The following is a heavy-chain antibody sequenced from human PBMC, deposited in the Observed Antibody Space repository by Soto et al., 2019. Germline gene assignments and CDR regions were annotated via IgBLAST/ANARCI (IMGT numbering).Heavy chain of an antibody. CDR3: ARVVMVGGDGWFAP. V-gene: IGHV1-69*12. CDR1: GAPFSSYA. Sequence: QVQLVKSGAEVRKPGSSVKVSCKASGAPFSSYALSWGRQAPGQGLEWMGGIIPFFGPPNTAEKFQGRVTITADDSTSTACMWWGSRGAEDTPVYYWARVVMVGGDGWFAPGGQATLVTVSS. CDR2: IIPFFGPP. D-gene: IGHD3-10*01. J-gene: IGHJ5*02.